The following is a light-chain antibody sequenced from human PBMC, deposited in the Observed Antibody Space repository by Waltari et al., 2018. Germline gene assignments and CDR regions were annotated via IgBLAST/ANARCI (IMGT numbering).Light chain of an antibody. CDR3: CSYAGNYIHVL. Sequence: QSALTQPASVSGSPEQSITIPCTGASSDVGVYNSVSWYHHHPGKAPKVIIYDVSQRPSGVSNRFSGSKSGNTASLTISGLQPEDEADYFCCSYAGNYIHVLFGGGTKLTVL. V-gene: IGLV2-23*02. J-gene: IGLJ2*01. CDR2: DVS. CDR1: SSDVGVYNS.